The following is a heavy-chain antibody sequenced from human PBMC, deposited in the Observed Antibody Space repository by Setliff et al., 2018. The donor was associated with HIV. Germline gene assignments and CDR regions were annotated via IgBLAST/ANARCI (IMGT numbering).Heavy chain of an antibody. Sequence: GGSLRLSCAASGFTFSSNWMSWVRQAPGKGLEWVANIKQDGSEKYYMDSVKGRFTISRDNAKNSLYLQMNSLRAEDTAVYYCARDYSPASTGWFDPWGQGTLVTVSS. V-gene: IGHV3-7*03. J-gene: IGHJ5*02. CDR3: ARDYSPASTGWFDP. CDR2: IKQDGSEK. CDR1: GFTFSSNW. D-gene: IGHD2-15*01.